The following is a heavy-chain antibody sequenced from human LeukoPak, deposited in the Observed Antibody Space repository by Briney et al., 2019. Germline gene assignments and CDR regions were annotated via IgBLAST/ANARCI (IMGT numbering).Heavy chain of an antibody. V-gene: IGHV3-23*01. Sequence: TGGSLRLSCEGSGFTFSDAWMNWVRQAPGKGLEWVSAISGSGGSTYYADSVKGRFTISRDNSKNTLYLQMNSLRAEDTAVYYCAKDRDILTLRDFDYWGQGTLVTVSS. J-gene: IGHJ4*02. CDR1: GFTFSDAW. CDR2: ISGSGGST. CDR3: AKDRDILTLRDFDY. D-gene: IGHD3-9*01.